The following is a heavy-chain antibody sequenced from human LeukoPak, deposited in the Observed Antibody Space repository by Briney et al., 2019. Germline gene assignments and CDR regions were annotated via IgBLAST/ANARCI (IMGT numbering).Heavy chain of an antibody. D-gene: IGHD6-19*01. J-gene: IGHJ4*02. CDR3: ARGSSGWYTLDY. V-gene: IGHV1-69*04. Sequence: GSSVKVSCKASGGTFSSYAISWVRQAPGQGLEWMGRIIPILGIANYAQKFQGRVTITADKSTSTAYMELSSLRSEDTAVYYCARGSSGWYTLDYWGQGTLVTVSS. CDR1: GGTFSSYA. CDR2: IIPILGIA.